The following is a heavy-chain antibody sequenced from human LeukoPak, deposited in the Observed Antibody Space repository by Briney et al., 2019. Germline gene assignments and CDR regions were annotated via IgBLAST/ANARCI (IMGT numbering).Heavy chain of an antibody. CDR1: GYTFTGYY. Sequence: ASVKVSCKASGYTFTGYYMHWVRQAPGQGLEWMGWINPNSGGTNYAQKFQDRVTMTRDSSISTAYMELSSLRSDDTAVYYCARIGANIYYFDYWGQGTLVTVSS. J-gene: IGHJ4*02. CDR2: INPNSGGT. D-gene: IGHD3-16*01. CDR3: ARIGANIYYFDY. V-gene: IGHV1-2*02.